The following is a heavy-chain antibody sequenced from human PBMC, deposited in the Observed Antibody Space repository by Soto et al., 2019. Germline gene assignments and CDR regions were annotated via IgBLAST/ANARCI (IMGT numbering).Heavy chain of an antibody. D-gene: IGHD6-19*01. CDR1: GDTFSSNY. Sequence: GASVKVSCKASGDTFSSNYMHWGRQSPGQWLEWVGIINPSGDTTSYAQQFQGRVILTRDSSTNTLYMELSSLRSGDTALYYCARGRGSSGWYYFDHWGQGTLVTVSS. V-gene: IGHV1-46*01. CDR3: ARGRGSSGWYYFDH. CDR2: INPSGDTT. J-gene: IGHJ4*02.